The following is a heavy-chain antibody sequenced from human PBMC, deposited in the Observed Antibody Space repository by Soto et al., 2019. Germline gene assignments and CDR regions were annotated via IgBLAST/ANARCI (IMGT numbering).Heavy chain of an antibody. CDR2: INPNSGVT. CDR3: ARSQWDLVNRYCDY. V-gene: IGHV1-2*02. Sequence: GASVKVSCKASGYTFTGYFIHWVRQAPGQGLEWMGSINPNSGVTNYAERFQGRVTMTRDMSARTAYMDLSSLRSDDTAVYYCARSQWDLVNRYCDYWGQGTLVTVSS. D-gene: IGHD3-16*02. CDR1: GYTFTGYF. J-gene: IGHJ4*02.